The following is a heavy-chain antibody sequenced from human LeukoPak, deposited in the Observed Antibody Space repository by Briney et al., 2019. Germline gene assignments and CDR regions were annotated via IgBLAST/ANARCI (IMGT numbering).Heavy chain of an antibody. CDR2: IRSKAYGGTT. V-gene: IGHV3-49*04. CDR1: GFIFSNYA. CDR3: TRRHNYDSSGYYYVRDAFDI. D-gene: IGHD3-22*01. Sequence: GGSLRLSCATSGFIFSNYAVNWVRQAPGKGLEWVGFIRSKAYGGTTKNAASVKGRFTISRDDSRSIAYLQMNSLKTEDTAVYYCTRRHNYDSSGYYYVRDAFDIWGQGTMVTVSS. J-gene: IGHJ3*02.